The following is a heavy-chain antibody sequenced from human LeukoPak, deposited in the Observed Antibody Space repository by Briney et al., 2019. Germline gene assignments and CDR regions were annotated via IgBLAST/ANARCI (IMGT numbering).Heavy chain of an antibody. Sequence: SETLSLTCAVYGGSFSGYYWSWIRQPPGKGLEWIGEINHSGSTNYNPSLKSRVTISVDTSKNQFSLKLSSVTAADTAVYYCARRHYGSGNSFDYWGQGTLVTVSS. V-gene: IGHV4-34*01. J-gene: IGHJ4*02. D-gene: IGHD3-10*01. CDR3: ARRHYGSGNSFDY. CDR1: GGSFSGYY. CDR2: INHSGST.